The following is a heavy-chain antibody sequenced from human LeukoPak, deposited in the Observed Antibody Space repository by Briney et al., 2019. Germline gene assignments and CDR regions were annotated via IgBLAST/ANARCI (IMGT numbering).Heavy chain of an antibody. D-gene: IGHD3-10*01. Sequence: ASVKVSCKASGYTFTSYGISWVRQAPGQGLEWMGWISAHNGNTNYAQKLQGRVTMTTDTSTSTAYMELRSLRSDDTAVYYCARVGDYYGSGSYYIPYYYYGMDVWGQGTTVTVSS. CDR1: GYTFTSYG. V-gene: IGHV1-18*01. CDR3: ARVGDYYGSGSYYIPYYYYGMDV. CDR2: ISAHNGNT. J-gene: IGHJ6*01.